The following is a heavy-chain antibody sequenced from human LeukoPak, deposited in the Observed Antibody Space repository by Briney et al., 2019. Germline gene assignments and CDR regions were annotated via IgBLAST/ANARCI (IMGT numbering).Heavy chain of an antibody. Sequence: SETLSLTCTVSGGFITSGIHWWSWARQTPGKGLEWIGQIYQSGTTNYKPSLKSRVTMSLDKSRNLFSLQLSSVTAADTAVYYCATYFYGDYALHYFDYWGQGALVTVSS. J-gene: IGHJ4*02. D-gene: IGHD4-17*01. CDR3: ATYFYGDYALHYFDY. V-gene: IGHV4-4*02. CDR2: IYQSGTT. CDR1: GGFITSGIHW.